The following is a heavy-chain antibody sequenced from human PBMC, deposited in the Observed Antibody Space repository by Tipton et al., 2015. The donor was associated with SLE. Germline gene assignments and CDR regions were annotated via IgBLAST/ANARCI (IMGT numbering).Heavy chain of an antibody. V-gene: IGHV4-59*08. CDR3: ARHAGDYAYFDS. D-gene: IGHD4-17*01. J-gene: IGHJ4*02. CDR1: GGSISNYY. CDR2: MYYSGTI. Sequence: TLSLTCTVSGGSISNYYWSWIRQPPGKGLEWIGSMYYSGTISYNPSLKSRVTISEDTSKQQFSLKLTSLTAADTAVYYCARHAGDYAYFDSWGQGILVTVSS.